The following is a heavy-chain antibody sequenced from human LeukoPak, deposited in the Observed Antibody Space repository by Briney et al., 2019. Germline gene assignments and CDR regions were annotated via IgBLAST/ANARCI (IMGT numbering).Heavy chain of an antibody. CDR2: ISGDGDTT. V-gene: IGHV3-43*02. Sequence: PGGSLRLSCAASGLTFDDYAMHWVRQAPGKSLEWVSLISGDGDTTFYADSVKGRFTISRDNSKNSLYLQMNSLRTEDTALYYCAKIVAYTSGGYFDYWGQGTLVTVSS. CDR1: GLTFDDYA. CDR3: AKIVAYTSGGYFDY. D-gene: IGHD2-15*01. J-gene: IGHJ4*02.